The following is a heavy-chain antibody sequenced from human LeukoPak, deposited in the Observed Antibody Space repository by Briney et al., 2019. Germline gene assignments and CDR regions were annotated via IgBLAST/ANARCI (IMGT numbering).Heavy chain of an antibody. J-gene: IGHJ6*03. CDR3: ARAPGVPAARNYYYYMDV. CDR1: RGTVSSYA. Sequence: SVKVSCKPSRGTVSSYAISSVRQAPGHGLRWLRGIIPIFGTANYAQKFQSRVTITTDETTSTAYMELSSLRSEDTAVYYCARAPGVPAARNYYYYMDVWGKGTTVTVSS. V-gene: IGHV1-69*05. CDR2: IIPIFGTA. D-gene: IGHD2-2*01.